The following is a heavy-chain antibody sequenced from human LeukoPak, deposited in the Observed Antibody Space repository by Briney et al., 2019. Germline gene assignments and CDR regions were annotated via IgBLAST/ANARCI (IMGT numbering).Heavy chain of an antibody. CDR2: INPNSGGT. CDR1: GYTFTGYY. V-gene: IGHV1-2*02. Sequence: ASVKVSCKASGYTFTGYYMHWVRQAPGQGLEWMGWINPNSGGTNYAQKFQGGVTMTRDTSISTAYMELSRLRSDDTAVYYCARGDYYDSSGYYFLDYWGQGTLVTVSS. J-gene: IGHJ4*02. CDR3: ARGDYYDSSGYYFLDY. D-gene: IGHD3-22*01.